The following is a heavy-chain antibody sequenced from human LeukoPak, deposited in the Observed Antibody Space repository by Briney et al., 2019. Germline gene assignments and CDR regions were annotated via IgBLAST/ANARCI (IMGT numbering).Heavy chain of an antibody. J-gene: IGHJ3*02. CDR3: ARQTGDNALDI. Sequence: SGESLKISCKGSGYRFTTYWIGWVRQMPGKGLEWMGIIYPGDSDTRYSPSFQGQVTISADKSITTAYLQWNSLKASDTAMYYCARQTGDNALDIWGRGTMVTVSS. D-gene: IGHD7-27*01. CDR1: GYRFTTYW. V-gene: IGHV5-51*01. CDR2: IYPGDSDT.